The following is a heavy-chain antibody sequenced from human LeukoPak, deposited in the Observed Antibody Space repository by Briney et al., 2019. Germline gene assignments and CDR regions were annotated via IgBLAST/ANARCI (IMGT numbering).Heavy chain of an antibody. V-gene: IGHV4-4*07. Sequence: PSETLSLTCTVSGGSISSYYWSWIRQPAGKGLEWIGRIYTSGSTNYNPSLKSRVTMSVDTSKNQFSLKLSSVTAADTAVYNSARDRARGYSYGFPYYYYYYMDVWGKGTTVTVSS. CDR2: IYTSGST. J-gene: IGHJ6*03. CDR3: ARDRARGYSYGFPYYYYYYMDV. D-gene: IGHD5-18*01. CDR1: GGSISSYY.